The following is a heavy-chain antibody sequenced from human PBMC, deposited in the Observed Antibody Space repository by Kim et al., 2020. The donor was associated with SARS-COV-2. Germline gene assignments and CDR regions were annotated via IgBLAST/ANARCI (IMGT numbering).Heavy chain of an antibody. CDR2: ISSDSRHV. V-gene: IGHV3-21*01. J-gene: IGHJ2*01. CDR1: GFTFSSYS. Sequence: GGSLRLSCAASGFTFSSYSMNWVRQAPGKGLEWVASISSDSRHVFFADSLKGRFTIFRDNAENSLYLQMDSLRAEDTAVYYCARLHCSISRCYACAFWG. D-gene: IGHD2-2*01. CDR3: ARLHCSISRCYACAF.